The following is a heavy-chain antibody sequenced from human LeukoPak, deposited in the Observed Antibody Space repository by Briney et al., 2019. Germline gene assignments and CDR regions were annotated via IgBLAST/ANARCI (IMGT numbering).Heavy chain of an antibody. CDR3: TLFDYDSWSAYLH. CDR2: INPGNGKT. J-gene: IGHJ4*02. V-gene: IGHV1-3*01. CDR1: GYTFTSYS. Sequence: ASVKVSCKDSGYTFTSYSLHWVRQAPGQRLEWMGWINPGNGKTKYPQTFQGRVTISRDTSASTAYMELRSLRSEDTAVYYCTLFDYDSWSAYLHWGQGALVTVSS. D-gene: IGHD3-3*01.